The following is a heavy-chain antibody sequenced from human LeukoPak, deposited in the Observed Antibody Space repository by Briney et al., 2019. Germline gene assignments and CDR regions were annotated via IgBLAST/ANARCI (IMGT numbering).Heavy chain of an antibody. J-gene: IGHJ4*02. Sequence: GGSLRLSCAASGFTLSNYAMNWVRQAPGKGLEWVSYISSSSKIIHYADSVKGRFTISRDNAKNSLSLQMTSLRDEDTAVYVCVRDPKGRGDAFDYWGQGTLVTISS. D-gene: IGHD3-10*01. V-gene: IGHV3-48*02. CDR2: ISSSSKII. CDR3: VRDPKGRGDAFDY. CDR1: GFTLSNYA.